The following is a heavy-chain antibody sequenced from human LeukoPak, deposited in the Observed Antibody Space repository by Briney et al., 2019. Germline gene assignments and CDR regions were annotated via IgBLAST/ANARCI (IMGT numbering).Heavy chain of an antibody. CDR2: ISGDGSGT. Sequence: GGSLRLSFAAPGITLRNFWMHWVRQAPGKGLMWVSQISGDGSGTTYADSVKGRFTIARDNAKNLLHLQMNSLRVEDTAVYHCVRQAGRAGGQWGQGTLIAVSS. CDR1: GITLRNFW. D-gene: IGHD3-10*01. CDR3: VRQAGRAGGQ. J-gene: IGHJ4*02. V-gene: IGHV3-74*01.